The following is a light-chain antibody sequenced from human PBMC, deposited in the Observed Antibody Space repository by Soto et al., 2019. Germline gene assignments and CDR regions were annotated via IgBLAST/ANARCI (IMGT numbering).Light chain of an antibody. CDR1: SSDVGSYNS. V-gene: IGLV2-11*01. CDR2: DVS. J-gene: IGLJ1*01. CDR3: CSYAGASYV. Sequence: QSVLTQPRSVSGSPGQSVTISCTGTSSDVGSYNSVSWYQHHPGRAPRLMIYDVSQRPSGVPDRLSGSKSGNTASLTISGLQAEDEADYYCCSYAGASYVFGTGTKVTVL.